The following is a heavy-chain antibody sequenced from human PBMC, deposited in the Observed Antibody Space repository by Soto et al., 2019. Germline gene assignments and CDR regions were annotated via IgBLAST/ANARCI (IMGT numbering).Heavy chain of an antibody. V-gene: IGHV3-53*01. CDR1: GFTVSSNY. CDR3: ARVTKRNYLDY. CDR2: IYSGGST. J-gene: IGHJ4*02. Sequence: PGGSLRLCCAASGFTVSSNYMSWVRQAPGKGLEWVSVIYSGGSTYYADSVKGRFTISRDNSKNTLYLQMNSLRAEDTAVYYCARVTKRNYLDYWGQGTLVTVSS.